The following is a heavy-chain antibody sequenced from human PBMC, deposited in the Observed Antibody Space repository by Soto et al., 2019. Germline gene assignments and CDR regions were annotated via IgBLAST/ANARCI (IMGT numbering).Heavy chain of an antibody. V-gene: IGHV3-33*01. J-gene: IGHJ5*02. CDR1: GFTFTKYG. CDR2: IWFDGSKK. Sequence: GGSLRLSCAATGFTFTKYGMHWVRQAPGKGLEWVAVIWFDGSKKDYADSVKGRFTISRDDSKNTVYLQLSSLRAEDTALYYCARDGAPYCSGDSCYGWFDPWGQGTLVTVSS. D-gene: IGHD2-15*01. CDR3: ARDGAPYCSGDSCYGWFDP.